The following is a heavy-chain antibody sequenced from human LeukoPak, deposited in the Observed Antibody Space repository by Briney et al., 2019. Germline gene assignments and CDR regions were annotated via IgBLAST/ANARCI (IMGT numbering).Heavy chain of an antibody. Sequence: AGGSLRLSCAASGFTFINAWMAWVRQAPGKGLEGVGRIKAKAHGGTTDYAAPVKGRFTISRDDSNNTLYLQMNSLKTEDTAVYYCTTDGVGIEGATFDYWGQGTLVTVSS. D-gene: IGHD1-26*01. J-gene: IGHJ4*02. CDR1: GFTFINAW. CDR2: IKAKAHGGTT. V-gene: IGHV3-15*01. CDR3: TTDGVGIEGATFDY.